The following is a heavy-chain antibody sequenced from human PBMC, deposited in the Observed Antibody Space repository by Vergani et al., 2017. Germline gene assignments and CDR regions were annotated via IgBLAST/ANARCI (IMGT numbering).Heavy chain of an antibody. J-gene: IGHJ4*02. Sequence: QVQLVESGGGVVQPGTSLRLSCVVSGFALNRHAMYWVRQAPGKALEWVVGISFDGTNEYYPDFVKGRFTISRDIAKNTLYLQVRSLRIEDTGVYHCVRDRGLCAGGRCYTEAWDYWGQGTPVTVSS. V-gene: IGHV3-30-3*01. D-gene: IGHD2-2*02. CDR1: GFALNRHA. CDR3: VRDRGLCAGGRCYTEAWDY. CDR2: ISFDGTNE.